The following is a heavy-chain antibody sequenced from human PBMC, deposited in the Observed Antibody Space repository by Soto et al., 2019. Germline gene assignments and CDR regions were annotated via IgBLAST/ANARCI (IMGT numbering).Heavy chain of an antibody. CDR1: GFTFSSYG. Sequence: QVQLVESGGGVVQPGGSLRLSCAASGFTFSSYGMHWVREAAGKGLEWVAVISYDGSSKYYADSVKGRFTISRDNSKNTMYLQMNSLRPEDSAVYYFANGKSGYDPCYFDHWGQAILFTVSS. J-gene: IGHJ4*02. D-gene: IGHD3-3*01. V-gene: IGHV3-30*18. CDR2: ISYDGSSK. CDR3: ANGKSGYDPCYFDH.